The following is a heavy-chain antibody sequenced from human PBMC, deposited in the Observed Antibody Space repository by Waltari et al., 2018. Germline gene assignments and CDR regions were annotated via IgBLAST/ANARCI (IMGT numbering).Heavy chain of an antibody. CDR2: INPNSGGT. D-gene: IGHD6-19*01. Sequence: QVQLVQSGAEVKKPGASVKVSCKASGYTFTGYSMHWFRQAPGPGLEWMRWINPNSGGTNYAQKFQGRVTMTRDTSISTAYMELSRLRSDDTAVYYCARGSGWYPNPNYYYGMDVWGQGTTVTVSS. CDR3: ARGSGWYPNPNYYYGMDV. J-gene: IGHJ6*02. V-gene: IGHV1-2*02. CDR1: GYTFTGYS.